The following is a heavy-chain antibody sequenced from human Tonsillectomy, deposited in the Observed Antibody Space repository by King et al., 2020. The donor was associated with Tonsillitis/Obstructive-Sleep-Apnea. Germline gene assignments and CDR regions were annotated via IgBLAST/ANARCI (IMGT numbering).Heavy chain of an antibody. Sequence: VQLQQWGAGLLKPSETLSLTCAVYGGSFSGYYWSWIRQPPGKGLEWIGEMNHSGTTNYNPSLKSRVTVSVDTSQNQFSLKVSSVSAADTAVYYCARLVVVPVHFYYYMDVWGKGTTVTVSS. CDR2: MNHSGTT. CDR1: GGSFSGYY. V-gene: IGHV4-34*01. CDR3: ARLVVVPVHFYYYMDV. D-gene: IGHD2-2*01. J-gene: IGHJ6*03.